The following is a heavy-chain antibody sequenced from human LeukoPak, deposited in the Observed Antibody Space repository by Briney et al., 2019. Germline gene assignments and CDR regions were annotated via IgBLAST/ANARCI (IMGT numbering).Heavy chain of an antibody. V-gene: IGHV1-2*02. CDR2: INPNSGGT. Sequence: ASVKVSCKASGYTFTGYYMHWVRQAPGQGLEWMGWINPNSGGTNYAQKFQGRVTMTRDTSTNTAYMELRSLRSDDTAIYYCARDPRTSFDFWNGYSAFDYWGRGTPVIVSS. CDR1: GYTFTGYY. D-gene: IGHD3-3*01. J-gene: IGHJ4*01. CDR3: ARDPRTSFDFWNGYSAFDY.